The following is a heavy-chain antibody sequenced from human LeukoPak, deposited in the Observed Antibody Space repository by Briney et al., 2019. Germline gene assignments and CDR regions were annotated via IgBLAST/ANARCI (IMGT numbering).Heavy chain of an antibody. CDR2: INHIGSA. D-gene: IGHD3-10*01. J-gene: IGHJ3*01. CDR3: VRGTPRFDS. CDR1: GGSFSGHY. Sequence: SETLSLTCAVYGGSFSGHYWNWIRQSPGRGLEWIGEINHIGSATYNPSLKSRVSLSVDTSKNQFSLKLSSLNAADTAVYYCVRGTPRFDSWGQGTMVTVSS. V-gene: IGHV4-34*01.